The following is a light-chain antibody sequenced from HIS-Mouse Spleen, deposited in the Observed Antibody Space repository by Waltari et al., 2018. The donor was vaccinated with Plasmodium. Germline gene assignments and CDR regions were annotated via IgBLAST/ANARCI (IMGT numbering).Light chain of an antibody. CDR3: YSTESSGNHRV. V-gene: IGLV3-10*01. CDR1: ALPKKY. CDR2: EDS. Sequence: SYELTQPPSVSVSPGQTARITCSGDALPKKYAYWYPQKSGQAPVLVIDEDSKQPSWIPERVSGSSSGTMATLTISGAQVEDEADYYCYSTESSGNHRVFGGGTKLTVL. J-gene: IGLJ3*02.